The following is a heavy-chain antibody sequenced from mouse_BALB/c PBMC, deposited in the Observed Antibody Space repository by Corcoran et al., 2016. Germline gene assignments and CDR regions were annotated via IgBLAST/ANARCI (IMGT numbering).Heavy chain of an antibody. CDR3: ARWGITTFDY. D-gene: IGHD1-1*01. J-gene: IGHJ2*01. CDR2: INPRSGGT. Sequence: EDLLQQSGPEQVEHGASVKIPCKAAGYTIIDYNMDWVRQSHAKNLEWIGDINPRSGGTIYNQTFKGKATLTVDKSSSTANMELRSLTSEDTAVYYCARWGITTFDYWGQGTTVTVSS. V-gene: IGHV1-18*01. CDR1: GYTIIDYN.